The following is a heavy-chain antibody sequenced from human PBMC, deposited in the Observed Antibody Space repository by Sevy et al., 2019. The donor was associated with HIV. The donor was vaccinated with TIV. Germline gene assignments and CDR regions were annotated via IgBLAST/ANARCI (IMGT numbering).Heavy chain of an antibody. D-gene: IGHD6-19*01. CDR1: GFSVSSHA. Sequence: GGSLRLSCAASGFSVSSHAMHWVRQAPGKGLEWVALLSYDGGAQYYVDSVKGRFSISRDNSKNILYLQMNSLRPADTALYYCTRDAGDSVGWYPSNYWGQGTLVTVSS. J-gene: IGHJ4*02. V-gene: IGHV3-30*04. CDR3: TRDAGDSVGWYPSNY. CDR2: LSYDGGAQ.